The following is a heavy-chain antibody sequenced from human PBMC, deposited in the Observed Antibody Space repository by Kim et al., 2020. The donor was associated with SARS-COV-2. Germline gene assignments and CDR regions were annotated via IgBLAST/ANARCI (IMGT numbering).Heavy chain of an antibody. Sequence: ASVKVSCKASGYTFTRYYMHWVRQAPGQGLEWMGIINPSGGSTSYAQKFQGRVSITRDTSTSTVYMELSGLRSEDTAVHYCARDWRLVPDYVWFDTCGEG. CDR2: INPSGGST. D-gene: IGHD2-2*01. CDR1: GYTFTRYY. V-gene: IGHV1-46*01. CDR3: ARDWRLVPDYVWFDT. J-gene: IGHJ5*02.